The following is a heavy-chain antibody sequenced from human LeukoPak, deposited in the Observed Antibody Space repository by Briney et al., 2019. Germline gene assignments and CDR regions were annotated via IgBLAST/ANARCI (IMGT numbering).Heavy chain of an antibody. Sequence: GASVKVSCKASGYTFTGYYMHWVRQAPGQGLEWMGWINPNSGGTNYAQKFQGRVTMTRDTSISTAYMELSRLRSDDTDVYYCARLLEWTVTRDYWGPGTLVTVTS. CDR3: ARLLEWTVTRDY. CDR1: GYTFTGYY. V-gene: IGHV1-2*02. CDR2: INPNSGGT. D-gene: IGHD4-17*01. J-gene: IGHJ4*02.